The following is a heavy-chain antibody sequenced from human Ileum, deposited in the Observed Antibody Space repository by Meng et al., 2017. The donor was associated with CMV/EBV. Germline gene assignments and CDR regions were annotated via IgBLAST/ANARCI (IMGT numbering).Heavy chain of an antibody. CDR3: AKDVVNRGWRENL. D-gene: IGHD6-19*01. CDR2: IRYDASSK. Sequence: GESLKISCAASGFTFSSYGMHWVRQAPGQGLEWVAFIRYDASSKYYTDSVKGRFTISRDNSKNTLYLQMNSLRVEDTAVYYCAKDVVNRGWRENLWGRGTTVTVSS. CDR1: GFTFSSYG. J-gene: IGHJ6*02. V-gene: IGHV3-30*02.